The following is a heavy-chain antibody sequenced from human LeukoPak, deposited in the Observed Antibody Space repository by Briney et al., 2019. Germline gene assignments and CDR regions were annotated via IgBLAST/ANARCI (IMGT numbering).Heavy chain of an antibody. D-gene: IGHD6-19*01. CDR3: ARDLYSSGWYSDAFDI. CDR1: GFTFSSYA. Sequence: PGGSLRLSCAASGFTFSSYAMHWVRQAPGKGLEWVAVISYDGSNKYYADSVKGRFTISRDNSKNTLYLQMNSLRAEDTAVYYCARDLYSSGWYSDAFDIWGQGTMVTVSS. CDR2: ISYDGSNK. J-gene: IGHJ3*02. V-gene: IGHV3-30-3*01.